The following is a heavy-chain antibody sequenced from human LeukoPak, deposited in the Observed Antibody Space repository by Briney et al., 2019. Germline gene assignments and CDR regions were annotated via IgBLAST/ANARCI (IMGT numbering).Heavy chain of an antibody. CDR1: GGSFSGYY. D-gene: IGHD3-10*01. V-gene: IGHV4-34*01. J-gene: IGHJ5*02. CDR2: INHSGST. Sequence: SETLSLTCAVYGGSFSGYYWSWIRQPPGKGLEWIGEINHSGSTNYNPSLKSRVTISVDTSKNQFSLKLRSVTAADTAVYYCARGGYASSHSTYGRITMVRGAKRTSGWFDPWGQGTLVTVSS. CDR3: ARGGYASSHSTYGRITMVRGAKRTSGWFDP.